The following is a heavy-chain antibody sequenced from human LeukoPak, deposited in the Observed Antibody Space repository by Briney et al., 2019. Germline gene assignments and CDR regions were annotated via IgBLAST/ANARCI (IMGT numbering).Heavy chain of an antibody. J-gene: IGHJ4*02. Sequence: GGSLRLSCAASGFTFRSCGMHWVRQAPGKGLEWVIFIRYDGSNKYYADSVKGRFPISRDNSKNTLYLQMNSLRAEDTAVYYCAKDRRLPSTLRVGFDYWGQGSLVTVPS. V-gene: IGHV3-30*02. CDR2: IRYDGSNK. D-gene: IGHD2-8*01. CDR1: GFTFRSCG. CDR3: AKDRRLPSTLRVGFDY.